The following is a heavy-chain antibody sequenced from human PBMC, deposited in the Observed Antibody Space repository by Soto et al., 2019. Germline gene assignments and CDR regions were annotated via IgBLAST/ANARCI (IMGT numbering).Heavy chain of an antibody. D-gene: IGHD2-8*01. Sequence: SVKVSCKASGGTFSSYAISWVRQAPGQGLEWMGGFIPIFGTANYAQKFQGRVTITADESTSTAYMELSSLRSEDTAVYYCARDPAIYCTNGVCPPGMDVWGQGTTVTVSS. CDR2: FIPIFGTA. CDR1: GGTFSSYA. CDR3: ARDPAIYCTNGVCPPGMDV. V-gene: IGHV1-69*13. J-gene: IGHJ6*02.